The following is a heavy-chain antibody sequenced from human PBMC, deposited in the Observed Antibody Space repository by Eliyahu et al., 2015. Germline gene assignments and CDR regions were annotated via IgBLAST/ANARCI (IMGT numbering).Heavy chain of an antibody. CDR3: ARGCPGGGSCYTGGMGY. D-gene: IGHD2-15*01. J-gene: IGHJ4*02. Sequence: QVQLVQSGAEVKKPGAXVKVSCKASGYTFTXYGXSWVRQAXGKXLESMGWISAYNXNTNYAQKLQGRVTMTTDTSTSTAYMELRSLRSDDTAVYYCARGCPGGGSCYTGGMGYWGQGTLVTVSS. CDR1: GYTFTXYG. CDR2: ISAYNXNT. V-gene: IGHV1-18*01.